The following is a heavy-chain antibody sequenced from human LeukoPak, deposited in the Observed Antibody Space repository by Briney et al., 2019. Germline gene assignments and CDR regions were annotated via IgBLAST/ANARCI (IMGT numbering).Heavy chain of an antibody. J-gene: IGHJ4*02. D-gene: IGHD3-3*01. CDR2: IKQDGSEK. Sequence: GESLKISCSASGFTFSSFWMSWVRQAPGKGLEWVAKIKQDGSEKYYVDSVKGRFTISRDNARNSLYLQMNSLRAEDTAVYYCARDSPGITIFGVVTPNGGQGTLVTVSS. V-gene: IGHV3-7*05. CDR3: ARDSPGITIFGVVTPN. CDR1: GFTFSSFW.